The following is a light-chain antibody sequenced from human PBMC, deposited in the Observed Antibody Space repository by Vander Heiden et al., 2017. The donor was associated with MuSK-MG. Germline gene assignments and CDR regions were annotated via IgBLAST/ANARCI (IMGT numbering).Light chain of an antibody. CDR3: SSYKSSSTRVV. Sequence: QSALTQPPSVYGFQGQSITISFTGTSSGVGGYTYVSWYQQHPGKAPKLMIYDVSNRPPGVSHRFSGSKFGNTASLTISGLQAEDEADYYCSSYKSSSTRVVFGGGTKLTVL. V-gene: IGLV2-14*01. CDR1: SSGVGGYTY. CDR2: DVS. J-gene: IGLJ2*01.